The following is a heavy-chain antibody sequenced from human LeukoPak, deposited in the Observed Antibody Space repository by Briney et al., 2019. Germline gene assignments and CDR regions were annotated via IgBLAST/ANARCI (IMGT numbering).Heavy chain of an antibody. D-gene: IGHD2-15*01. CDR2: IYPGDSDT. J-gene: IGHJ5*02. V-gene: IGHV5-51*01. CDR3: ARTVVVAATGWFDP. Sequence: GESLKISCKGSGYTFTTYWIGWVRQMPGKGLEWMGIIYPGDSDTRYSPSFQGQVTISADKSISTAYLQWSSLKASDTAMYYCARTVVVAATGWFDPWGQGTLVTVSS. CDR1: GYTFTTYW.